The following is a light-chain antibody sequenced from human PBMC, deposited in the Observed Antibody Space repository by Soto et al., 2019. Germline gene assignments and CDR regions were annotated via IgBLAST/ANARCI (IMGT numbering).Light chain of an antibody. CDR1: QSVRSN. CDR3: QQYNNWPPWT. Sequence: EIVMTQSPVTLSVSPGERATLSCRASQSVRSNLAWYRQKPGQAPRLLIYGASTRATGIPARFSGSGSGTEFTLTISSLQSEDFAVYYCQQYNNWPPWTFGQGTKVEIK. J-gene: IGKJ1*01. CDR2: GAS. V-gene: IGKV3-15*01.